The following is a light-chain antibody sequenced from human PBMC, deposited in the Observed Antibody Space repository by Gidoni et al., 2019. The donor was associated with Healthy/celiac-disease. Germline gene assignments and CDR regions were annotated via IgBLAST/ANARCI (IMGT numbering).Light chain of an antibody. V-gene: IGKV1-33*01. CDR1: QDISNY. CDR2: DAS. J-gene: IGKJ4*01. CDR3: QQYDNLPLT. Sequence: DIQMTQSPSSLSSSVGDRVTITCQASQDISNYLNWYQQQPGTAPTLLIYDASNLETGVPSRCSGSGSGTDFTFTISSLQPEDIATYYCQQYDNLPLTFGGGTKVEIK.